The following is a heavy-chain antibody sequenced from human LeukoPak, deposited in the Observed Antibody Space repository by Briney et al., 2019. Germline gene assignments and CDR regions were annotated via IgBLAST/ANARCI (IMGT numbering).Heavy chain of an antibody. V-gene: IGHV3-7*01. Sequence: GGSLRLSCAASGFTFSTYWMSWVRQAPGMGLEWVATIEQDGSEKYYVDSMKGRFTISRDNAKNSLYLQMNSLRVEDTAVYYCARDSGWTRVDFDYWGQGTLVTVSS. CDR3: ARDSGWTRVDFDY. CDR1: GFTFSTYW. J-gene: IGHJ4*02. D-gene: IGHD6-19*01. CDR2: IEQDGSEK.